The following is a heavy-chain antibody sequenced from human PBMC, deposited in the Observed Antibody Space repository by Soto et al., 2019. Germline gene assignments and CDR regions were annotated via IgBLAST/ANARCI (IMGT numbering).Heavy chain of an antibody. Sequence: SVKVSCKASGGTFSSYAISWVRQAPGQGLEWMGGIIPIFGTANYAQKFQGRVTITADESTSTAYMELSSLRSEDTAVYYCARGDYYDSSGYYSNYYYYGMDVWGQGTTVTVSS. CDR1: GGTFSSYA. D-gene: IGHD3-22*01. CDR2: IIPIFGTA. J-gene: IGHJ6*02. V-gene: IGHV1-69*13. CDR3: ARGDYYDSSGYYSNYYYYGMDV.